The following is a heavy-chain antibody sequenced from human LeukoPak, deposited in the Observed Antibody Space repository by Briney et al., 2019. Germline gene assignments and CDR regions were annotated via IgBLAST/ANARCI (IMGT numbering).Heavy chain of an antibody. CDR1: GYTFTDYY. CDR2: VDPNSGGT. V-gene: IGHV1-2*06. Sequence: ASVKVSCKASGYTFTDYYMHWVRQAPGQGLKWMGRVDPNSGGTIYALEFQGRVTMTRDTSISTAYMELSSLRYDDTALYYCARGQSLNDYWGQGTLVTVSS. J-gene: IGHJ4*02. CDR3: ARGQSLNDY.